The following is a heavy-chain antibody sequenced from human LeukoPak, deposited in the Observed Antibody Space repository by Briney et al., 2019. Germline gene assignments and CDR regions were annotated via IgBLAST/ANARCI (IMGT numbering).Heavy chain of an antibody. J-gene: IGHJ4*02. CDR1: GFTFSSYA. Sequence: GGSLRLSCSASGFTFSSYAMHWVRQAPGKGLEYVSAISSSGGSTYYADSVKGRFTISRDNSKNTLYLQMSSLRAEDTAVYYCVKDLLRYFDYISGPLGYWGQGTLVTVSS. CDR3: VKDLLRYFDYISGPLGY. D-gene: IGHD3-9*01. V-gene: IGHV3-64D*06. CDR2: ISSSGGST.